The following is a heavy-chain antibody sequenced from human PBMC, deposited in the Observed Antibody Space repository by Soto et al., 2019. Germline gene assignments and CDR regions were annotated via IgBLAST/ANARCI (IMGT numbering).Heavy chain of an antibody. CDR3: ASDMSTP. J-gene: IGHJ5*02. CDR2: MNPNSGHT. D-gene: IGHD3-16*01. CDR1: GYTFTSQD. V-gene: IGHV1-8*01. Sequence: QVQLVQSGSEVKKPGASVKVSCKASGYTFTSQDINWMRQATGQGLEWMGWMNPNSGHTNYAQKFQGRVTMTRDTSISTAYMELTNLRSEDTAIYYCASDMSTPWGQGTLVTVSS.